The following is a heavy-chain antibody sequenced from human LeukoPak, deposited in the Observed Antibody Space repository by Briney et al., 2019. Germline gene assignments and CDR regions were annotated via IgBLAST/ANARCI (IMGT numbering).Heavy chain of an antibody. Sequence: GGSLRLSCAASGFTFSSYAMHWVRQAPGKGLEWVAVIWYGGSNKYYADSVKGRFTISRDNSKNTLYLQMNSLRAEDTAVYYCAKDRDAFDIWGQGTMVTVSS. J-gene: IGHJ3*02. V-gene: IGHV3-30*04. CDR3: AKDRDAFDI. CDR1: GFTFSSYA. CDR2: IWYGGSNK.